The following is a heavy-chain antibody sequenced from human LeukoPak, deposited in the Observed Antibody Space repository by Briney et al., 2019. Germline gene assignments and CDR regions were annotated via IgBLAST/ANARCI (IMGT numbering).Heavy chain of an antibody. V-gene: IGHV3-23*01. J-gene: IGHJ4*02. CDR3: AKSYNGYESKPDY. D-gene: IGHD5-12*01. Sequence: GGSLRLSCAASGFTFSSYAMSWVRQAPGKGLEWVSSISNSGGRTFYTDPVKGRFTISRDNSKITLYLQMNSLRAEDTAVYYCAKSYNGYESKPDYWGQGTLVTVSS. CDR1: GFTFSSYA. CDR2: ISNSGGRT.